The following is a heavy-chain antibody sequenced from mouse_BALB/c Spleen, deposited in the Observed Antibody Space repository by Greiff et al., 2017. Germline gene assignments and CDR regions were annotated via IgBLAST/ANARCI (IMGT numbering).Heavy chain of an antibody. J-gene: IGHJ4*01. CDR3: AREGNYPYYYAMDY. CDR1: GYSITSDYA. CDR2: ISYSGST. Sequence: DVQLQESGPGLVKPSQSLSLTCTVTGYSITSDYAWNWIRQFPGNKLEWMGYISYSGSTSYNPSLKSRISITRDTSKNQFFLQLNSVTTEDTATYYCAREGNYPYYYAMDYWGQGTSVTVSS. V-gene: IGHV3-2*02. D-gene: IGHD2-1*01.